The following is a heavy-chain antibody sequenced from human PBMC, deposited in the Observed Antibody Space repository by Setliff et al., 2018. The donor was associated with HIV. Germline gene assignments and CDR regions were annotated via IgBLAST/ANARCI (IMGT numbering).Heavy chain of an antibody. CDR1: GGTFSNYA. CDR3: SRDVGVPGRGNALEY. J-gene: IGHJ4*02. V-gene: IGHV1-69*05. Sequence: SVKVSCKASGGTFSNYAISWVRQAPGQGLEWMGGIIPIFGSTKYAQKFQDRVTMTRDTTVNTVYIEVNSLRSDDTAGYYCSRDVGVPGRGNALEYWGQGIPVTVSS. D-gene: IGHD3-10*01. CDR2: IIPIFGST.